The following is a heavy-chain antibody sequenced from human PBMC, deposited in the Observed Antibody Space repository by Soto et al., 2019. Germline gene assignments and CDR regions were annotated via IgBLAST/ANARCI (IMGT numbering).Heavy chain of an antibody. Sequence: EVQLVESGGGLVQPGGSLRLSCVASGFSFSSYSMVWVRQAPGKGLEWIAYIFVTSTTIYYADSVKGRFTVSRDNTQNSLFLLMNSLRAEDTAIYCCARDADWAFGYWGQGTQVIVSS. CDR3: ARDADWAFGY. CDR1: GFSFSSYS. J-gene: IGHJ4*02. D-gene: IGHD3-9*01. CDR2: IFVTSTTI. V-gene: IGHV3-48*04.